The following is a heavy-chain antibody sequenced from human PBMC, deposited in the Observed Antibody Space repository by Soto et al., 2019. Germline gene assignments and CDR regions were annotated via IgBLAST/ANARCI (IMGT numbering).Heavy chain of an antibody. D-gene: IGHD2-8*01. V-gene: IGHV1-2*02. CDR1: GYTFTGYY. Sequence: QVQLVQSGAEVKKPGASVKVSCKTSGYTFTGYYIHWVRQAPGQGLEWMGWINPNSGGTNYAQKFQGRVTITRDTSISTAHMELSRLRSDDTAVYYCATPSGVGNGPDYFDYWGQGTLVTVSS. J-gene: IGHJ4*02. CDR3: ATPSGVGNGPDYFDY. CDR2: INPNSGGT.